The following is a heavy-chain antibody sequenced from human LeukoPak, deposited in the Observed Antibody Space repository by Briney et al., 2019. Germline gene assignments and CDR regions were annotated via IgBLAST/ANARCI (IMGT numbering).Heavy chain of an antibody. CDR3: ARNTSAWSPLGETQSAPHCFDS. Sequence: SETLSLTCGVSGNFISRGYYWAWIRQPPGKGLKWIGSIYNTGSTYYNPSLKSRVTMSIDTSKNQFSLKLSSVTAADTAVYYCARNTSAWSPLGETQSAPHCFDSWGQGTLVTVSS. CDR1: GNFISRGYY. J-gene: IGHJ4*02. V-gene: IGHV4-38-2*01. D-gene: IGHD6-19*01. CDR2: IYNTGST.